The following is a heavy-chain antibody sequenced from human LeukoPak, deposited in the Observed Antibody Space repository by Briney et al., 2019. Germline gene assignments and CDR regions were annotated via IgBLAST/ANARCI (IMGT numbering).Heavy chain of an antibody. J-gene: IGHJ4*02. CDR1: GFTFDDYA. CDR2: ISWNSGSI. CDR3: AKGSSGWPPDQFDY. V-gene: IGHV3-9*01. Sequence: GGSLRLSCVASGFTFDDYAMHWVRQAPGKGLEWVSGISWNSGSIGYADSVKGRFTISRDNAKNSLYLQMNSLRAEDTALYYCAKGSSGWPPDQFDYWGQGTLVTVSS. D-gene: IGHD6-19*01.